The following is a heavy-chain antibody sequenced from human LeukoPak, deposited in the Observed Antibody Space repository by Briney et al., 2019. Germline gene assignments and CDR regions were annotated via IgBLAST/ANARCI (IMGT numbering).Heavy chain of an antibody. CDR2: ISSDVNDT. CDR1: GFNFGNYA. CDR3: ARDYDWAFDF. J-gene: IGHJ4*02. Sequence: QSGGSLRLSCAASGFNFGNYAMRWVRHAPGKGLEYVAAISSDVNDTYYANSVKGRFIISRDNSRNTLFLQMGSLTTEDMAVYYCARDYDWAFDFWGQGTRVTVSS. V-gene: IGHV3-64*01. D-gene: IGHD3-9*01.